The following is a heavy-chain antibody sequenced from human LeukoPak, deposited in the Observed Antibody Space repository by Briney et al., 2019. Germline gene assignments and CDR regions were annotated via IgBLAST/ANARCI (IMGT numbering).Heavy chain of an antibody. D-gene: IGHD6-13*01. CDR2: INPNSGGT. Sequence: GASVKVSCKASGYTFTGYYMHWVRQAPGQGLEWMGWINPNSGGTNYAQKFQGRVTMTRDTSISTAYMELSRLRSGNTAVYYCARDTDRQLVHFDYWAREPWSPSPQ. CDR3: ARDTDRQLVHFDY. V-gene: IGHV1-2*02. J-gene: IGHJ4*02. CDR1: GYTFTGYY.